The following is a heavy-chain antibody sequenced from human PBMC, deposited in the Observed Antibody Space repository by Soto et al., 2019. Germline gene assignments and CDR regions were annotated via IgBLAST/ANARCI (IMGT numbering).Heavy chain of an antibody. D-gene: IGHD1-7*01. Sequence: SETLSLTCTVSGGYISSYYWSWIRQPPGKGLEWIGYIYYSGSTNYNPSLKSRVTISVDTSKNQFSLKLSSVTAADTAVYYCARHLRSWNYQFDYWGQGTLVTVSS. CDR3: ARHLRSWNYQFDY. J-gene: IGHJ4*02. CDR1: GGYISSYY. V-gene: IGHV4-59*01. CDR2: IYYSGST.